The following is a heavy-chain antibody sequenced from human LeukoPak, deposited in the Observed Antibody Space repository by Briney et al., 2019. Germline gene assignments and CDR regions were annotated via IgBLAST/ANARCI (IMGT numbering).Heavy chain of an antibody. CDR3: ARGVTGTVTDY. D-gene: IGHD1-20*01. CDR2: ISSSSNYT. J-gene: IGHJ4*02. Sequence: PGGSLRLSCAASGFTFSSYSMNWVRQAPGKGLEWVSSISSSSNYTYYADSMKGRFTISRDNAKNSLYLQMNSLRAEDTAVYYCARGVTGTVTDYWGQGTLVTVSS. CDR1: GFTFSSYS. V-gene: IGHV3-21*01.